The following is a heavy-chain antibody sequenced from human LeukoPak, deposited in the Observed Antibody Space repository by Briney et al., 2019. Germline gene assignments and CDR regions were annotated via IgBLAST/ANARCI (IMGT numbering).Heavy chain of an antibody. CDR2: IIPIFGTA. Sequence: ASVKVSCKASGGTFSSYAISWVRQAPGQGLEWMGGIIPIFGTANYAQKFQGRVTITVDESTSTAYMELSSLRSEDTAVYYCARVLRYSSSSVSSYYYYGMDVWGQGTTVTVSS. V-gene: IGHV1-69*01. CDR3: ARVLRYSSSSVSSYYYYGMDV. J-gene: IGHJ6*02. CDR1: GGTFSSYA. D-gene: IGHD6-6*01.